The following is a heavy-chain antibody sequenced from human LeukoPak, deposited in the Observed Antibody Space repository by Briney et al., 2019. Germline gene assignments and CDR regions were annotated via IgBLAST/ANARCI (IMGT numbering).Heavy chain of an antibody. J-gene: IGHJ4*02. CDR1: GFTFSNYW. D-gene: IGHD2-2*02. V-gene: IGHV3-74*01. CDR3: ARAYCSSTSCYKDASDY. Sequence: GGSLRFSCAASGFTFSNYWMHWVRQAPGKGLVWVSRINSDGSSTSYADSVKGRFTISRDNAKNTLYLQMNSLRAEDTAVYYCARAYCSSTSCYKDASDYWGQGTLVTVSS. CDR2: INSDGSST.